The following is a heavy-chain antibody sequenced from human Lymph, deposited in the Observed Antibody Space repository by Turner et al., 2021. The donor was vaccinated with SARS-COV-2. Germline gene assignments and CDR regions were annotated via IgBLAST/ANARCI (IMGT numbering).Heavy chain of an antibody. CDR1: GFTFSSYT. J-gene: IGHJ5*02. D-gene: IGHD2-15*01. CDR2: IGGSGAST. Sequence: VQLLASWGGLVQPGGSLRLSCAASGFTFSSYTMSWVRQAPGKGLEWVSAIGGSGASTYYAESGKGRFTISRDNSKNTLYLQMNSLRVEDTAVYYCAKDGYDGIYCGGGSCYSGWFDPWGQGTLVTVSS. CDR3: AKDGYDGIYCGGGSCYSGWFDP. V-gene: IGHV3-23*01.